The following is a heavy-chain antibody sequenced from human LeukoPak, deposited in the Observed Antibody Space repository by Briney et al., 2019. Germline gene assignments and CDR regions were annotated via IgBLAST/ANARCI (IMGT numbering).Heavy chain of an antibody. V-gene: IGHV1-18*01. CDR2: ISAYNGNT. Sequence: ASVKVSCKASVYTFTSYGISWVRQAPGQGLERMGWISAYNGNTNYAQKLQGRVTMTTDTSTSTAYMELRSLRSDDTAVYYCASGAQTSSAYYYYYYYMDVWGKGTTVTVSS. J-gene: IGHJ6*03. D-gene: IGHD4/OR15-4a*01. CDR3: ASGAQTSSAYYYYYYYMDV. CDR1: VYTFTSYG.